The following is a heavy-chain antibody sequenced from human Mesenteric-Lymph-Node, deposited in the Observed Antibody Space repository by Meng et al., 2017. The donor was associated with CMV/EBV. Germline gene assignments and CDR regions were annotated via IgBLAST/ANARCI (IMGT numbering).Heavy chain of an antibody. CDR3: ARGTGSGSWLIDS. D-gene: IGHD6-13*01. J-gene: IGHJ4*02. CDR2: IPFDGNNE. V-gene: IGHV3-30*03. Sequence: AVSGFTFSNAGMSWVRQAPGKGLEWVAVIPFDGNNEHYADSVKGRFTISRDNSKNTLYLQVNSLRLEDTGVYYCARGTGSGSWLIDSWGQGTLVTVSS. CDR1: GFTFSNAG.